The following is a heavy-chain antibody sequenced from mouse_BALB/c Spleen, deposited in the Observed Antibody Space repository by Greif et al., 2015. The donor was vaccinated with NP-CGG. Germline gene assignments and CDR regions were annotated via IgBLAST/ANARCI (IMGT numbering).Heavy chain of an antibody. CDR2: ISYDGSN. V-gene: IGHV3-6*02. Sequence: DVQLQESGPGLVKPSQSLSLTCSVTGYSITSGYYWNWIRQFPGNKLEWMGYISYDGSNNYNPSLKNRISITRDTSKNQFFLKLNSVTTEDTATYYCARRGYRYGENAMDYWGQGTSVTVSS. D-gene: IGHD2-14*01. J-gene: IGHJ4*01. CDR1: GYSITSGYY. CDR3: ARRGYRYGENAMDY.